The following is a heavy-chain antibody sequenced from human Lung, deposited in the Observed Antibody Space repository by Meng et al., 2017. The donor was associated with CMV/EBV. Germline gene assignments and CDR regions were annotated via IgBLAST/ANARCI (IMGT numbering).Heavy chain of an antibody. CDR3: ARRYSSGYSNWFDP. CDR1: GYTFTGYY. D-gene: IGHD3-22*01. V-gene: IGHV1-2*02. CDR2: INPNSGGT. Sequence: KAYGYTFTGYYMHWVRQAPGQGLEWMGWINPNSGGTNYAQKFQGRVTMTRDTSISTAYMELSRLRSDDTAVYYCARRYSSGYSNWFDPWGQGTLVTVSS. J-gene: IGHJ5*02.